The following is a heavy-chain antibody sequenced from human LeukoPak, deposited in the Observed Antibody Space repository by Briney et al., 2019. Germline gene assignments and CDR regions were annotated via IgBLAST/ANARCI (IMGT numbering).Heavy chain of an antibody. J-gene: IGHJ4*02. CDR1: GYTFTGYY. CDR2: INPNSGGT. Sequence: ASVKVSCKASGYTFTGYYMHWVRQAPGQGLEWMGWINPNSGGTNYAQKLQGRVTMTRDTSISTAYMELSRLRSDDTAVYYCAITVAGIVSGGYWGQGTLVTVSS. V-gene: IGHV1-2*02. CDR3: AITVAGIVSGGY. D-gene: IGHD6-19*01.